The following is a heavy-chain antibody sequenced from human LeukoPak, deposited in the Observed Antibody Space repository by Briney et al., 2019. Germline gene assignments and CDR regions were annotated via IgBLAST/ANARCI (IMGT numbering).Heavy chain of an antibody. J-gene: IGHJ4*02. CDR1: GGTFSSYA. CDR3: ARSGSYHYYFDY. V-gene: IGHV1-69*13. D-gene: IGHD1-26*01. Sequence: GASVKVSCKASGGTFSSYAISWVRQAPGQGLEWMGGIIPIFGTANYAQKFQGRVTITADESTSTAYMELSSLRSEDTAVYYCARSGSYHYYFDYWGQGTLVTVSS. CDR2: IIPIFGTA.